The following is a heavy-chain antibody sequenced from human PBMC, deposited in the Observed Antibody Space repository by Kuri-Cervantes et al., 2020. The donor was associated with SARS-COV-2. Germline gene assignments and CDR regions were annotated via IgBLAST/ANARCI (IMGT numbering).Heavy chain of an antibody. CDR3: ARDLRERPDY. D-gene: IGHD3-16*01. CDR2: INLDGSIT. CDR1: GFTFTNYW. Sequence: GGSLRLFCAASGFTFTNYWMHWVRQAPNKGLVWVSGINLDGSITNYADSVKGRFTISRDNAKNTVFLQMNSLRVEDTALYYCARDLRERPDYWGQGTLVTVSS. J-gene: IGHJ4*02. V-gene: IGHV3-74*01.